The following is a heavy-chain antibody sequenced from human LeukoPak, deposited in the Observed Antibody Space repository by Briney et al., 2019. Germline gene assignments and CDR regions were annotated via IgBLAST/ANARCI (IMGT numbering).Heavy chain of an antibody. D-gene: IGHD5-18*01. V-gene: IGHV3-33*01. Sequence: GGSLRLSCAASGFTFRNYGMNWVRQAPGKGLEWVTIMWYDGSNKYYADSVKGRFIISRDNSKNTLYLQMNSLRAEDTAVYYCARVGYSYGQFDYWGQGTLVTVSS. CDR1: GFTFRNYG. J-gene: IGHJ4*02. CDR3: ARVGYSYGQFDY. CDR2: MWYDGSNK.